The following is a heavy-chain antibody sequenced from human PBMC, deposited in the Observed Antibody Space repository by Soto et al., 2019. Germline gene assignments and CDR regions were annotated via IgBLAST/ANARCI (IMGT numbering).Heavy chain of an antibody. V-gene: IGHV3-7*01. CDR3: ARDRGYSCFDY. CDR2: IKEDGSEK. Sequence: PGGSLRLSCAASGFTFSSSWMNWVRQAPGKGLGWVAGIKEDGSEKYYVDFVKGRFTISRDNVENSLYLQMNSLRGEDTAVYFCARDRGYSCFDYWGLGTLVTV. CDR1: GFTFSSSW. J-gene: IGHJ4*02. D-gene: IGHD5-18*01.